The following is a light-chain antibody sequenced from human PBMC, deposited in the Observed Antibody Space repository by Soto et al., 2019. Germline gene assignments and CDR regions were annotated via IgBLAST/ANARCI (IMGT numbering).Light chain of an antibody. CDR2: HAS. CDR3: QQYNSYS. CDR1: QGISNY. J-gene: IGKJ1*01. V-gene: IGKV1-13*02. Sequence: ASKMTQSQSSLSPSLGHTLTITCRASQGISNYLAWYQQKPGTAPKLLIYHASTLESGVPSRFSGSGSGTEFTLTISSLKPDDFATYYCQQYNSYSFGPGTKVDI.